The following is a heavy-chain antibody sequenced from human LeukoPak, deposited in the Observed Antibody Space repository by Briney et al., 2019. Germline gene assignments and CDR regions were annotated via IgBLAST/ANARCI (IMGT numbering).Heavy chain of an antibody. J-gene: IGHJ4*02. V-gene: IGHV4-39*07. D-gene: IGHD2-2*02. CDR3: ARVDIVVVPAAIQPAQVDY. Sequence: PGGSLRLSCSASGFTFSSYAMSWVRQAPGKGLEWIGSIYYSGSTYYNPSLKSRVTISVDTSKNQFSLKLSSVTAADTAVYYCARVDIVVVPAAIQPAQVDYWGQGTLVTVSS. CDR1: GFTFSSYA. CDR2: IYYSGST.